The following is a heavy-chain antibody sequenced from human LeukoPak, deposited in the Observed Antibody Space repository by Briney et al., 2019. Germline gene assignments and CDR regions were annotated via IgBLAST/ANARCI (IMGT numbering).Heavy chain of an antibody. CDR3: ATPSSGWSPFDY. D-gene: IGHD6-19*01. CDR2: ISGSGGST. CDR1: GFTFSSYA. J-gene: IGHJ4*02. Sequence: GGSLRLSCAASGFTFSSYAMSWVRQAPGKGLEWVSAISGSGGSTYYADSVKGRYTISRDNSKNTLYLQMSSLRAEDTAVYYCATPSSGWSPFDYWGQGTLVTVSS. V-gene: IGHV3-23*01.